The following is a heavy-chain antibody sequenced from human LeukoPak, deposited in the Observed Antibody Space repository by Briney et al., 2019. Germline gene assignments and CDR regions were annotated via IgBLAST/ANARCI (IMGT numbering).Heavy chain of an antibody. V-gene: IGHV1-18*01. CDR3: ARDLNWGNPPPSEFDY. D-gene: IGHD3-16*01. J-gene: IGHJ4*02. CDR2: ISAYNGNT. Sequence: RASVKVSCKASGYTFTSYGISWVRQAPGQGLEWMGWISAYNGNTNYAQKLQGRVTMTTGTSTSTAYMELRSLRSDDTAVYYCARDLNWGNPPPSEFDYWGQGTLVTVSS. CDR1: GYTFTSYG.